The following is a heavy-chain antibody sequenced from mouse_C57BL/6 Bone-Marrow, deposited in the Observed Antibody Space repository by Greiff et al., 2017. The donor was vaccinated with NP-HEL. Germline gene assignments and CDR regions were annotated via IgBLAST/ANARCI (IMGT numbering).Heavy chain of an antibody. Sequence: VQLQQSGPGLVQPSQSLSITCTVSGFSLTSYGVHWVRQSPGKGLEWLGVIWSGGGTDYNAAFISRLSISKDNSKSQVFFKMNSLQADDTAIYYCARIWLLWPYAMDYWGQGTSVTVSS. V-gene: IGHV2-2*01. J-gene: IGHJ4*01. D-gene: IGHD2-1*01. CDR2: IWSGGGT. CDR1: GFSLTSYG. CDR3: ARIWLLWPYAMDY.